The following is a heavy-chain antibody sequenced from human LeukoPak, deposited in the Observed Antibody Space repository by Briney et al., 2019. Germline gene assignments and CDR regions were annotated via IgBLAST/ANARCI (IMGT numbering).Heavy chain of an antibody. CDR3: ARSPRLLYFFHFMDL. CDR1: GYTFTGYY. D-gene: IGHD5-18*01. Sequence: ASVKVSCKASGYTFTGYYMHWVRQAPGQGLERMGWINPNSGGTNYAEKFQGRVTMTRDTSISTPYMELSRLRADDTAVYYCARSPRLLYFFHFMDLWGKGTKVTVSS. CDR2: INPNSGGT. V-gene: IGHV1-2*02. J-gene: IGHJ6*03.